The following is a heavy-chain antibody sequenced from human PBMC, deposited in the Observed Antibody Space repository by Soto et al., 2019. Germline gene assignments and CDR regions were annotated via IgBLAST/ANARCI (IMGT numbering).Heavy chain of an antibody. Sequence: PSETLSLTCAVSGVSISSGGYSFNWIRQPPGKGLEWIGYIYHSGSTYYNPSLKSRVTISVDRSKNQFSLKLSSVTAADTAVYYCARGVTTVTTFDYWGQGTLVTVSS. CDR1: GVSISSGGYS. CDR2: IYHSGST. D-gene: IGHD4-17*01. J-gene: IGHJ4*02. CDR3: ARGVTTVTTFDY. V-gene: IGHV4-30-2*01.